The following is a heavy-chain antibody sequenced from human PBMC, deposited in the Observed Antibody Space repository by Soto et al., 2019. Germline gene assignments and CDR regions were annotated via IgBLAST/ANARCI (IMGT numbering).Heavy chain of an antibody. J-gene: IGHJ4*02. D-gene: IGHD3-22*01. CDR1: GGSISSSSYY. CDR2: IYYSGST. CDR3: ARLWVRYYDSSGYYEKPQPPLFDY. V-gene: IGHV4-39*01. Sequence: SETLSLTCTVSGGSISSSSYYWGWIRQPPGKGLEWIGSIYYSGSTYYNPSLKSRVTISVDTSKNQFSLKLSSVTAADTAVYYCARLWVRYYDSSGYYEKPQPPLFDYWGKGTQVTV.